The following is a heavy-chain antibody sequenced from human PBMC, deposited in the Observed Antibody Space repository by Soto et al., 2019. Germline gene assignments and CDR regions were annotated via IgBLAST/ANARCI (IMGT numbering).Heavy chain of an antibody. Sequence: KGLEWVAVISYAGSNTYYADYVKGRLTISRDNSKSTLYLQMNSLRAEDTAVYFCLQSEDGIRASVPVSAFLLNRSSDL. CDR3: LQSEDGIRASVPVSAFLLNRSSDL. J-gene: IGHJ2*01. D-gene: IGHD1-26*01. V-gene: IGHV3-30-3*01. CDR2: ISYAGSNT.